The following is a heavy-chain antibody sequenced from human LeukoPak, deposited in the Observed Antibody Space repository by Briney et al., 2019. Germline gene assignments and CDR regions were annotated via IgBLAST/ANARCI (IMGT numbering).Heavy chain of an antibody. CDR1: GGSFSGHY. D-gene: IGHD5-18*01. J-gene: IGHJ4*02. Sequence: SETLSLTCAVYGGSFSGHYWGWIRQPPGKGLEWIARIHHSGNTYYNPSLKSRVTISVDTSKNQFSLKLSSVTAADTAVYYCARDYGYGYSDYWGQGTLVTVSS. CDR3: ARDYGYGYSDY. V-gene: IGHV4-34*01. CDR2: IHHSGNT.